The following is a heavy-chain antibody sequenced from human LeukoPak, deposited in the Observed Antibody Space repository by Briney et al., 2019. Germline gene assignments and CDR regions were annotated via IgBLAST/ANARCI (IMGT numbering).Heavy chain of an antibody. CDR1: GYTFTGYY. Sequence: AAAKVSCKASGYTFTGYYMHWVRQAPGQGLEWMGWINPNSGGTNYAQKFQGRVTMTRDTSISTAYMELSRLRSDDTAVYYCARDHEPMGAYYYYMDVWGKGTTVTISS. D-gene: IGHD3-10*01. V-gene: IGHV1-2*02. CDR2: INPNSGGT. CDR3: ARDHEPMGAYYYYMDV. J-gene: IGHJ6*03.